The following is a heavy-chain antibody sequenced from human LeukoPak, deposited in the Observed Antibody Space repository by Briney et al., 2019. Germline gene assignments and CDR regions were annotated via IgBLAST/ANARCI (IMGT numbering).Heavy chain of an antibody. Sequence: PSQTLSLTCAVSGGSISSGGYSWSWIRQPPGKGLEWIGYIYHSGSTYYNPSLKSRVTISVDRSKNQFSLKLSSVTAADTAVYYCARDQGSSGWYGFDPWGQGTLVTVSS. D-gene: IGHD6-19*01. V-gene: IGHV4-30-2*01. CDR1: GGSISSGGYS. CDR2: IYHSGST. J-gene: IGHJ5*02. CDR3: ARDQGSSGWYGFDP.